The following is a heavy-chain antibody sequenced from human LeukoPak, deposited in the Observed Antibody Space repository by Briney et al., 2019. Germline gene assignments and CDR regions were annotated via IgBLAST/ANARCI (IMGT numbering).Heavy chain of an antibody. CDR3: ARDVSRSVVAGIG. V-gene: IGHV3-7*01. CDR2: IQHDGSEQ. J-gene: IGHJ4*02. D-gene: IGHD6-19*01. Sequence: QSGGSLRLSCAASGFSFSSYWMSWVRQAPGKGLEWVANIQHDGSEQYYVDSVKGRFTISRDNTKKSLFLQINSLRAEDTAVYYCARDVSRSVVAGIGWGQGTLVTVSS. CDR1: GFSFSSYW.